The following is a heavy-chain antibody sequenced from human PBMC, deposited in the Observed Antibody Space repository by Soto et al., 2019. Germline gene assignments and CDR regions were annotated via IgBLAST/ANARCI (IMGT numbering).Heavy chain of an antibody. J-gene: IGHJ4*02. CDR2: IYYSGST. V-gene: IGHV4-59*12. CDR3: ARDKITGLFDY. CDR1: GGSISSDY. D-gene: IGHD2-8*02. Sequence: PSETLSLTFTVSGGSISSDYWSWIRQPPGKGLEWIGYIYYSGSTNYNPSLKSRVTISVDTSKNQFSLKLSSVTAADTAVYYCARDKITGLFDYWGQGTLVTVSS.